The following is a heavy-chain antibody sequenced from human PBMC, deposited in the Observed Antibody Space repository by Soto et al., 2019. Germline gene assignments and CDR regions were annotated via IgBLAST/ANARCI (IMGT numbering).Heavy chain of an antibody. D-gene: IGHD3-10*01. CDR3: AQMWFGELWHGMDV. CDR1: GGDFLCYT. V-gene: IGHV1-69*02. J-gene: IGHJ6*02. Sequence: QLVQSGAEVKKPGSSVKVSCKASGGDFLCYTISWVRQAPGQGPEWMGTIIPILDVAKNAQKFQGRVAITADKATSTVYMELRSLRSDDTAVYYCAQMWFGELWHGMDVWGQGTTITVSS. CDR2: IIPILDVA.